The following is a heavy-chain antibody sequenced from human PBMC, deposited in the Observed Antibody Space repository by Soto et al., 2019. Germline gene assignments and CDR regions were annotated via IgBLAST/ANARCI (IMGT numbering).Heavy chain of an antibody. CDR2: IWYDGSNK. CDR1: GFTFSSYG. J-gene: IGHJ6*02. V-gene: IGHV3-33*01. D-gene: IGHD3-9*01. Sequence: QVQLVESGGGVVQPGRSLRLSCAASGFTFSSYGMHWVRQAPGKGLEWVAVIWYDGSNKYYADSVKGRVTISRDNSKNTLYLQMNSLRAEDTAVYYCARDEPYYDILTGYYPKNYYYYYGMDVWGQGTTVTVSS. CDR3: ARDEPYYDILTGYYPKNYYYYYGMDV.